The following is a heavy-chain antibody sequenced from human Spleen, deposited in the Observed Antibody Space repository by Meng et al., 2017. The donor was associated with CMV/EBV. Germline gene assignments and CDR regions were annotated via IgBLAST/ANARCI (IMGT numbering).Heavy chain of an antibody. CDR2: ISAYNGNT. V-gene: IGHV1-18*01. CDR3: VRDWECIARSDFFDI. Sequence: ASVKVSCKASGYTFTSYGISWVRQAPGQGLEWMGWISAYNGNTNYAQKLQGRVTMTTDTSTGTVYMELRSLRSDDTAVYYCVRDWECIARSDFFDIWGQGTTVTVSS. D-gene: IGHD1-26*01. CDR1: GYTFTSYG. J-gene: IGHJ3*02.